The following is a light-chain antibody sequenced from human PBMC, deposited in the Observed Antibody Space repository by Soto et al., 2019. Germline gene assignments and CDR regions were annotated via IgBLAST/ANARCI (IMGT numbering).Light chain of an antibody. Sequence: DIQMTQSPTSLSASVGDRVTITCRASQDIRNFVAWYQQKPGKAPKLLIYAASTLQSGVPSRFSGSGSGTAFTLTINSLQHEDVTTYSCQKYSSVPVFGPGTKVEIK. J-gene: IGKJ3*01. V-gene: IGKV1-27*01. CDR1: QDIRNF. CDR2: AAS. CDR3: QKYSSVPV.